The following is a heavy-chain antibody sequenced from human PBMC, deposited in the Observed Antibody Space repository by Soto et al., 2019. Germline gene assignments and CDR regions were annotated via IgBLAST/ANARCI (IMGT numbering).Heavy chain of an antibody. Sequence: EVQLVESGGGLVQPGGSLRLSCAASGFTFSTYWMTWVRQAPGKGLEWVANIKQDGSEYYYVGSVKCRFTISRDNAKNSLYLQMNSLRAEDTAVYYCERGAFPTWVRYPLDYWGQGTLVTVSS. CDR3: ERGAFPTWVRYPLDY. V-gene: IGHV3-7*04. D-gene: IGHD3-16*02. CDR2: IKQDGSEY. J-gene: IGHJ4*02. CDR1: GFTFSTYW.